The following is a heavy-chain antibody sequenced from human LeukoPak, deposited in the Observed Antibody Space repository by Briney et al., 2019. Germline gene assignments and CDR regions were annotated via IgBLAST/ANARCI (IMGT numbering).Heavy chain of an antibody. D-gene: IGHD3-22*01. Sequence: GGSLRLPCAASGFTFSRYNMNWVRQAPGKGMEWVSSISSSSSYIYYADSVKGRFNISRDNAKNSLYLQMNSLRAEDTAVYYCARAPSNYDSSGYYGGFYSWGQGTMVTFS. J-gene: IGHJ3*02. CDR3: ARAPSNYDSSGYYGGFYS. CDR2: ISSSSSYI. V-gene: IGHV3-21*01. CDR1: GFTFSRYN.